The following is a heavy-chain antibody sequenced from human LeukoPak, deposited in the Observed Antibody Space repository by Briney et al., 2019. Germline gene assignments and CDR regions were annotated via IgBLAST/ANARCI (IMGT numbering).Heavy chain of an antibody. J-gene: IGHJ4*02. Sequence: SETLSLTCSVSGGSVSSGSYYWSWIRQPPGKGLEWIGYIYYSGSINYNPSLKSRVTISVDTSKNQFSLRLSSVTAADTAVYYCVRDRELNYWGQGTLVTVSS. V-gene: IGHV4-61*01. CDR1: GGSVSSGSYY. CDR2: IYYSGSI. CDR3: VRDRELNY. D-gene: IGHD3-10*01.